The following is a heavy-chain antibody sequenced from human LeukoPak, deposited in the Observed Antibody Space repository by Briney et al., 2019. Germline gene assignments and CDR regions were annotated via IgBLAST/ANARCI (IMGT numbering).Heavy chain of an antibody. J-gene: IGHJ4*02. Sequence: AGSLRLSCGASGFTFDDYWMSWVRQAPGQGLEWVANINQDGSGKYYLDSAKGRFTISRDNARNSLYLQVNSLRAEDTAVYYCARGGTSGYSSTRHFWGGNYYFDYWGQGSLVTVSS. CDR3: ARGGTSGYSSTRHFWGGNYYFDY. D-gene: IGHD2-2*01. CDR1: GFTFDDYW. CDR2: INQDGSGK. V-gene: IGHV3-7*01.